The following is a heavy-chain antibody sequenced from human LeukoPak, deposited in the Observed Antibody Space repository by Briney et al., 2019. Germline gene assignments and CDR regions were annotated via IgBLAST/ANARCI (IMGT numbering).Heavy chain of an antibody. Sequence: GGSLRLSCAASGFTFSTYYMSWVRQAPGKGLEWVALIYYDGSNKYYADSVKGRFTISRDNSKNTLYLQMDSLRAEDTAVYYCANNFDYWGQGTLVTVSS. CDR2: IYYDGSNK. V-gene: IGHV3-33*08. CDR3: ANNFDY. CDR1: GFTFSTYY. J-gene: IGHJ4*02.